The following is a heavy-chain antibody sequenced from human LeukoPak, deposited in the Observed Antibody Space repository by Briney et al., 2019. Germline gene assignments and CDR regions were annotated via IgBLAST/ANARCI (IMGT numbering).Heavy chain of an antibody. Sequence: GGSLRLSCAASEFPFSPDWMSWVRQAPGKGLEWVAMIKKSGSETHYVDSVKGRFTISRDSARNSLYLQMSSLKADDTAVYYCASLDTAAIRTGGYWGQGTLVTVSP. CDR1: EFPFSPDW. CDR2: IKKSGSET. D-gene: IGHD5-18*01. V-gene: IGHV3-7*01. J-gene: IGHJ4*02. CDR3: ASLDTAAIRTGGY.